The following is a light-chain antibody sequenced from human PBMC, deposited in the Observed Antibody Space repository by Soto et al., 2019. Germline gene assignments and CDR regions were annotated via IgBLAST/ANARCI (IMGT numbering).Light chain of an antibody. J-gene: IGLJ1*01. Sequence: QSVPTQPASVSGSPGQSITISRPGTSSDVCGYNFVSWYKHHTGKAPKLMIYDVSKRPSGASTRCSGSKSGNTASLTISGLQAEDEADYYCSSYTSSSTQVFGTGTKVTV. CDR1: SSDVCGYNF. CDR2: DVS. V-gene: IGLV2-14*03. CDR3: SSYTSSSTQV.